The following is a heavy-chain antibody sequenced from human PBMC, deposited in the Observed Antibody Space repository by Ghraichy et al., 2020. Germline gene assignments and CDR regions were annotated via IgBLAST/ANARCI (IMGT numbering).Heavy chain of an antibody. CDR1: GGTFSSYA. Sequence: SVKVSCKASGGTFSSYAISWVRQAPGQGLEWMGGIIPIFGTANYAQKFQGRVTITADESTSTAYMELSSLRSEDTAVYYCASTGGYCSGGSCYHPLRGYVDYWGQGTLVTVSS. CDR3: ASTGGYCSGGSCYHPLRGYVDY. D-gene: IGHD2-15*01. V-gene: IGHV1-69*13. CDR2: IIPIFGTA. J-gene: IGHJ4*02.